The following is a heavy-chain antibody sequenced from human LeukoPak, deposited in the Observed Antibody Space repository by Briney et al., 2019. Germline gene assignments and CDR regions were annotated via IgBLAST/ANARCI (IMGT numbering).Heavy chain of an antibody. D-gene: IGHD1-1*01. V-gene: IGHV3-21*01. CDR1: GFTFSSYS. CDR2: ISSSSSYI. J-gene: IGHJ4*02. Sequence: GGSLRLSCAASGFTFSSYSMNWVRQAPGKGLEWVSSISSSSSYIYYADSVKGRSTISRDNAKSSLYLQMNSLRAEDTAVYYCARRNSKTGRVYWGQGTLVTVSS. CDR3: ARRNSKTGRVY.